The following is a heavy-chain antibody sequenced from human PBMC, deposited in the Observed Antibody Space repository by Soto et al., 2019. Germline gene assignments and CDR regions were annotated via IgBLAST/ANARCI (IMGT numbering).Heavy chain of an antibody. Sequence: GGSLRLSCTASGFTFSSYGMHWVRQAPGKGLEWVAVIWYDGSNKYYADSVKGRFTISRDNSKDTLYLQMNSLRAEDTAVYYCASESTMAAPYGMDVWGQGTTVTVSS. V-gene: IGHV3-33*01. CDR2: IWYDGSNK. CDR1: GFTFSSYG. J-gene: IGHJ6*02. CDR3: ASESTMAAPYGMDV. D-gene: IGHD3-10*01.